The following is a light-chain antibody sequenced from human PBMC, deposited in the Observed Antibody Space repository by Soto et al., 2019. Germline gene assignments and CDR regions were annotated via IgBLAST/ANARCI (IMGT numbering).Light chain of an antibody. V-gene: IGKV1-39*01. Sequence: DIQMTQSPSSLSASVGDRVTITCRASQSISTYVSWYQHRPGKAPKLLIYSASTLQSGVPPRFSGSGSGTDFTITISSLQPEDFANYYSQQSFNTHTFGGATKVE. J-gene: IGKJ4*01. CDR3: QQSFNTHT. CDR1: QSISTY. CDR2: SAS.